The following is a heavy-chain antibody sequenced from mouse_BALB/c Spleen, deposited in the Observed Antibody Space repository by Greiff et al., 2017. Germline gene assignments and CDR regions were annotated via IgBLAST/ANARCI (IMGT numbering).Heavy chain of an antibody. CDR3: ARGSTTATLYWYFDV. V-gene: IGHV1-12*01. CDR2: IYPGNGDT. J-gene: IGHJ1*01. Sequence: QVQLQQPGAELVKPGASVKTSCKASGYTFTSYNMHWVKQTPGQGLEWIGAIYPGNGDTSYNQKFKGKATLTADKSSSTAYMQLSSLTSEDSAVYYCARGSTTATLYWYFDVWGAGTTVTVSS. CDR1: GYTFTSYN. D-gene: IGHD1-2*01.